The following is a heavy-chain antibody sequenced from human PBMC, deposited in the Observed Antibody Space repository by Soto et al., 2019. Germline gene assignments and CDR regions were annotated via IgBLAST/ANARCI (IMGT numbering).Heavy chain of an antibody. CDR3: ARDSLTTVVTAWGNWFDP. J-gene: IGHJ5*02. Sequence: QVQLVESGGGVVQPGRSLRLSCAASGFTFSSYAMHWVRQAPGKGLEWVAVISYDGSNKYYADSVKGRFTISRDNSKNTLYLQMNSLRAEDTAVYYCARDSLTTVVTAWGNWFDPWGQGTLVTVSP. CDR1: GFTFSSYA. V-gene: IGHV3-30-3*01. CDR2: ISYDGSNK. D-gene: IGHD4-17*01.